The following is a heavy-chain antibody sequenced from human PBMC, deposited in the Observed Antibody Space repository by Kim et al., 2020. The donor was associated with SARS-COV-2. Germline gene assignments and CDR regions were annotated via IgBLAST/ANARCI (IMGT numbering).Heavy chain of an antibody. CDR3: ASWGTIYESNWFD. D-gene: IGHD3-22*01. CDR2: IWYDGSKK. Sequence: GGSLRLSCAASEVTFSSYGMHWVRQAPGKGLEWVAVIWYDGSKKFYADSVKGRFTISRDNSKNTLYLQMNSSRAEDTAAYYCASWGTIYESNWFD. CDR1: EVTFSSYG. J-gene: IGHJ5*01. V-gene: IGHV3-33*01.